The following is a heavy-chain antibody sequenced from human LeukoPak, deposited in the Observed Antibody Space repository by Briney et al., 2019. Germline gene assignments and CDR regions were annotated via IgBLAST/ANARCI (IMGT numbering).Heavy chain of an antibody. Sequence: PGRSLRLSCAASGFTFSRYAMHWVRQAPGKGLEWVAVISYDGSKESYADSVKGRFTVSRDNSKYTLYLQMNSPRAEDTAVYYCAREGGYCSSTTCYFDSWGQGTLVTVSS. CDR3: AREGGYCSSTTCYFDS. CDR2: ISYDGSKE. D-gene: IGHD2-2*01. CDR1: GFTFSRYA. V-gene: IGHV3-30-3*01. J-gene: IGHJ4*02.